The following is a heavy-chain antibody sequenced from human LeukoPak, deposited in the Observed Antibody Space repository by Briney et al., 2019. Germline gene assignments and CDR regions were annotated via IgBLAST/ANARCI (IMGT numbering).Heavy chain of an antibody. CDR3: ARGERWYYYDSSGLYYFDY. V-gene: IGHV1-18*01. CDR1: GYTFTSYG. J-gene: IGHJ4*02. D-gene: IGHD3-22*01. Sequence: ASVKVSCKASGYTFTSYGISWVRQAPGQGLEWMGWISAYNGNTNYAQKFQGRVTMTRDTSISTAYMELSRLRSDDTAVYYCARGERWYYYDSSGLYYFDYWGQGTLVTVSS. CDR2: ISAYNGNT.